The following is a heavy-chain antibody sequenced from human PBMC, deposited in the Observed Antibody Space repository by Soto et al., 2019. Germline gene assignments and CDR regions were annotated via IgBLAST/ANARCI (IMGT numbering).Heavy chain of an antibody. D-gene: IGHD2-15*01. J-gene: IGHJ5*02. CDR1: GGSISSYY. CDR3: ARATVVTPTWFDP. V-gene: IGHV4-59*01. CDR2: IYYSGST. Sequence: PSETLSLTCTVSGGSISSYYWSWIRQPPGKGLEWIGYIYYSGSTNYNPSLKSRVTISVDTSKNQFSLKLSSVTAADTAVYYCARATVVTPTWFDPWGQGTLVTVSS.